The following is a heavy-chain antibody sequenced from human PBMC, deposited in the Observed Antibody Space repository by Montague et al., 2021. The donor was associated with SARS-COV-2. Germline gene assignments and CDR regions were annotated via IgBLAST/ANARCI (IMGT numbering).Heavy chain of an antibody. CDR2: ITHSGST. V-gene: IGHV4-34*01. Sequence: SETLSLTCAVYTDSFGGYYWSWIRQSPGKGLEWIGEITHSGSTNHNPSLQSRVTISVDKSKKQVSLKLRSLTAADTAVYYCARGADYDFWSGFLRYKWFGPWGQGTPVIVSP. CDR1: TDSFGGYY. CDR3: ARGADYDFWSGFLRYKWFGP. D-gene: IGHD3-3*01. J-gene: IGHJ5*02.